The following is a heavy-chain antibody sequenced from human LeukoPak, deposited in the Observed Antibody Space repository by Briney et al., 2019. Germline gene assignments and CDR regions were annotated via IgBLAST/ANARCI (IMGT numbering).Heavy chain of an antibody. J-gene: IGHJ4*02. CDR2: ISWDGGST. V-gene: IGHV3-43D*03. Sequence: GXXRLXXAXSGFTXDDYXXHGVRQARGRXXEGVSLISWDGGSTYYADSVKGRFTISRDNSKNSLYLQMNSLRAEDTALYYCASNIVATALDYWGQGTLVTVSS. CDR3: ASNIVATALDY. D-gene: IGHD5-12*01. CDR1: GFTXDDYX.